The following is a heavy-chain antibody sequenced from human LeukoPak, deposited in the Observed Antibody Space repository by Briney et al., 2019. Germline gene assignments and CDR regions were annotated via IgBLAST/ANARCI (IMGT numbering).Heavy chain of an antibody. Sequence: PGGSLRLSCAASGFTVSSNYMSWVRQAPGKGLEWVSVIYSGGSTYYADSVKGRFTISRDNSKNTLYLQMNSLRAEDTAVYYCARRTPGTSKSDYWGQGTLVTVSS. CDR2: IYSGGST. D-gene: IGHD6-13*01. CDR1: GFTVSSNY. V-gene: IGHV3-66*01. CDR3: ARRTPGTSKSDY. J-gene: IGHJ4*02.